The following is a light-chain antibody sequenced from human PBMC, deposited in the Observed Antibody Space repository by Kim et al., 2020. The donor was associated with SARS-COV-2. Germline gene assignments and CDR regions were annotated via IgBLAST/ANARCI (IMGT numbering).Light chain of an antibody. Sequence: GRSITISCSGTSSDIGAYKFVSWYQQPPGKVPKLLIYNVNNRPSSISDRFSGSKSGNTASLTISWLQAEDEAVYYCASFTGGATLVFGGGTKLTVL. CDR2: NVN. CDR1: SSDIGAYKF. CDR3: ASFTGGATLV. V-gene: IGLV2-14*03. J-gene: IGLJ2*01.